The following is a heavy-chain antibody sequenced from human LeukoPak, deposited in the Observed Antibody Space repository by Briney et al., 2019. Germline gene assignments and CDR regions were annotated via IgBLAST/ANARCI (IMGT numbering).Heavy chain of an antibody. CDR1: GGSISSNSYY. D-gene: IGHD6-13*01. Sequence: PSETLSLTCTVSGGSISSNSYYWGWIRQPPGKGLEWIGNIYYSGSTYYNPSLKSRVTISVDTSKNQFSLKLSSVTATDTAVYYCASGGSSSWYRWFDPWGQGTLVTVSS. V-gene: IGHV4-39*01. CDR3: ASGGSSSWYRWFDP. CDR2: IYYSGST. J-gene: IGHJ5*02.